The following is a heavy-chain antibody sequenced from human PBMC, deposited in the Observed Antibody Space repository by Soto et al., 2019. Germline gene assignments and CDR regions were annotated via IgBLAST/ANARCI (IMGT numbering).Heavy chain of an antibody. J-gene: IGHJ6*02. V-gene: IGHV1-18*01. Sequence: GPEVKKPGASVKVSCRASDYTFTKYGVSWVRQAPGQGLEWLGWHSVHTGQTRYARKVQGRATMTADTSANTAYMELRSLISDDAAVYYCARARYCSSPSCYNHYCYGMDIWGQGTTVTVSS. CDR2: HSVHTGQT. CDR1: DYTFTKYG. D-gene: IGHD2-2*02. CDR3: ARARYCSSPSCYNHYCYGMDI.